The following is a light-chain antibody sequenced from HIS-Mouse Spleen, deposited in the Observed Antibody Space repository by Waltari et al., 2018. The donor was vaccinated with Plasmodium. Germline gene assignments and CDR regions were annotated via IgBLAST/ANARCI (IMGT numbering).Light chain of an antibody. CDR2: KAS. J-gene: IGKJ2*01. V-gene: IGKV1-5*03. Sequence: DIQITQSPSTLSASVGDRVTITCRASQSISSWLAWYQQKPGKAPKLLIYKASSLESGVTSRFSGSGSGTEFTLTISSLQPDDFATYYCQQYNSYSYTFGQGTKLEIK. CDR3: QQYNSYSYT. CDR1: QSISSW.